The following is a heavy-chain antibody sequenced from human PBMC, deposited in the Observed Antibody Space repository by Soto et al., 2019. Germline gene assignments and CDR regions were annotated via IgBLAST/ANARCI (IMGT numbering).Heavy chain of an antibody. CDR2: IIPILGIA. D-gene: IGHD7-27*01. J-gene: IGHJ3*02. CDR1: GGTFSSYT. CDR3: ASSTGNKDAFDI. V-gene: IGHV1-69*02. Sequence: ASVKVSCKASGGTFSSYTISWVRQAPGQGLEWMGRIIPILGIANYAQKFQGRVTITAEKSTSTAYMELSSLRSEDTAVYYCASSTGNKDAFDIWGQGTMVTVSS.